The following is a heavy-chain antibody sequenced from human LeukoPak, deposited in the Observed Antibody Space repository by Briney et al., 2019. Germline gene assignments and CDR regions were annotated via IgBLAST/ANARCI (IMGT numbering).Heavy chain of an antibody. J-gene: IGHJ4*02. CDR3: ARDKYYYDSSGSIRFDY. Sequence: SETLSLTCTVSGGSISSYYWSWIRQPAGKGLEWIGRIYTSGSTNYNPSLKSRVTISVDTSKNQFSLKLSSVTAADTAVYYCARDKYYYDSSGSIRFDYWGQGTLVTASS. CDR1: GGSISSYY. D-gene: IGHD3-22*01. CDR2: IYTSGST. V-gene: IGHV4-4*07.